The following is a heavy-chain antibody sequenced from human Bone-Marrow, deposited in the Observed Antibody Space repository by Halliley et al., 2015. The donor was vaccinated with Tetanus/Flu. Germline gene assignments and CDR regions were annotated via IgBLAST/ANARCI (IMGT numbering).Heavy chain of an antibody. CDR1: GFTFSDYY. V-gene: IGHV3-11*04. Sequence: SLRLSCTASGFTFSDYYMNWIRQAPGKGLEWVSYISGSSNAVHYADSVKGRFTISRDNAKSSLSLQMNSLRADDTAVYYCARDACSGATCYLRSSDGMDVWGQGATVTVSS. D-gene: IGHD2-15*01. J-gene: IGHJ6*02. CDR2: ISGSSNAV. CDR3: ARDACSGATCYLRSSDGMDV.